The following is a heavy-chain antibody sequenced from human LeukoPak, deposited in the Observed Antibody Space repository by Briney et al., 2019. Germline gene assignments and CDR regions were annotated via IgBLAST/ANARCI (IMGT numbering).Heavy chain of an antibody. D-gene: IGHD1-1*01. CDR2: ISAGGGST. CDR3: ARDPRQLELTGAFDI. J-gene: IGHJ3*02. Sequence: GGSRRLSCAASGFTFSSYAMSRVRQAPGKGLEWVSTISAGGGSTYYADSVKGRFTISRDSSKNSLYLQMNSLRAEDTAVYYCARDPRQLELTGAFDIWGQGTMVTVSS. CDR1: GFTFSSYA. V-gene: IGHV3-23*01.